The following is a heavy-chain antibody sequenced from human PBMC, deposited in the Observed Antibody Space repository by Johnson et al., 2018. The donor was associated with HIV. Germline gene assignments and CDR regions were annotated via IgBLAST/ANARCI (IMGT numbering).Heavy chain of an antibody. Sequence: VQLVESGGGLVQPGRSLRLSCAASGFTFDDYAMHWVRQAPGKGLEWVSGISWNSGSIGYADSVKGRFTISRDNAKNSLYLQMNSLRAEDTAVYYCVRGGYYYVQAGSFDIWGQGTMVTVAS. J-gene: IGHJ3*02. CDR2: ISWNSGSI. D-gene: IGHD3-10*02. CDR1: GFTFDDYA. CDR3: VRGGYYYVQAGSFDI. V-gene: IGHV3-9*01.